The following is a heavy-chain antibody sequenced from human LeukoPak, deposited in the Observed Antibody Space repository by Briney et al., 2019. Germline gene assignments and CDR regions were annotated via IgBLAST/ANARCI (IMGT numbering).Heavy chain of an antibody. V-gene: IGHV4-59*08. D-gene: IGHD6-13*01. CDR3: ARHSRHSSSWYRDDAFDI. CDR2: IYYSGST. CDR1: GGSISSYY. J-gene: IGHJ3*02. Sequence: TSETLSLTCTVSGGSISSYYWSWIRQPPGKGLEWIGYIYYSGSTNYNPSLKSRVTISVDTSKNQFSLKLSSVTAADTAVYYCARHSRHSSSWYRDDAFDIWGQGTMVTVSS.